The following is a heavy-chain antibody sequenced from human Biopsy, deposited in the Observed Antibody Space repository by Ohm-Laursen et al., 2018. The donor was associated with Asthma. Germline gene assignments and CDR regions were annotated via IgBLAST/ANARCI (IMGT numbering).Heavy chain of an antibody. CDR2: IYYSGST. CDR1: GGSISGSSYY. CDR3: ARRITIFGVVAYFDY. J-gene: IGHJ4*02. D-gene: IGHD3-3*01. V-gene: IGHV4-39*01. Sequence: SDTLSLTCTVSGGSISGSSYYWGWIRQPPGKGLEWIGSIYYSGSTYYNPSLKSRFTIFVDTSKNQFFLKLSSVTAADMAVYYCARRITIFGVVAYFDYWGQGTLVTVSS.